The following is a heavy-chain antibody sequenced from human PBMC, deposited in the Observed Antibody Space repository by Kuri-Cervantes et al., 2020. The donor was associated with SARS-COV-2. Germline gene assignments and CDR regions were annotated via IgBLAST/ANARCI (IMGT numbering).Heavy chain of an antibody. J-gene: IGHJ3*02. V-gene: IGHV7-4-1*02. D-gene: IGHD3-22*01. CDR2: INTNTGNP. CDR1: GYTFTSYA. Sequence: GGSLRLSCKASGYTFTSYAMNWVRQAPGQGLEWMGWINTNTGNPTYAQGFTGRFVFSLDTSVSTAYLQISSLKAEDTAVYYCARGDSPDAFDIWGQGTMVTVSS. CDR3: ARGDSPDAFDI.